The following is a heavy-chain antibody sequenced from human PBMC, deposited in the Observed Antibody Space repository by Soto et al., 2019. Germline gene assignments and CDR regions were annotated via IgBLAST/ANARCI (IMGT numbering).Heavy chain of an antibody. J-gene: IGHJ4*02. CDR1: AFTFDSHT. V-gene: IGHV3-21*01. CDR2: IDSGGSRT. D-gene: IGHD1-1*01. Sequence: EAHLVESGGGLVKPGGSLRLSCEASAFTFDSHTMNWVHQAPGKGLELVSSIDSGGSRTFYAATVKGRFTISRDNAKHSLFLQLNSLRAEDTAVYFCPREVQPGVRREYDSWGQGTLVPVSS. CDR3: PREVQPGVRREYDS.